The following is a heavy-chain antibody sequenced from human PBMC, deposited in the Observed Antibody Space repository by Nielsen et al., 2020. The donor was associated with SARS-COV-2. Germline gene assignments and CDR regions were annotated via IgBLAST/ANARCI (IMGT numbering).Heavy chain of an antibody. CDR2: IYYSGST. D-gene: IGHD6-19*01. V-gene: IGHV4-39*01. J-gene: IGHJ6*03. CDR1: GGSISSSSYY. Sequence: GSLRLSSTVSGGSISSSSYYWGWIRQPPGKGLEWIGSIYYSGSTYYNPSLKSRVTISVDTSKNQFSLKLSSVTAADTAVYYCARLSVAGMQNYYYYYMDVWGKGTTVTVSS. CDR3: ARLSVAGMQNYYYYYMDV.